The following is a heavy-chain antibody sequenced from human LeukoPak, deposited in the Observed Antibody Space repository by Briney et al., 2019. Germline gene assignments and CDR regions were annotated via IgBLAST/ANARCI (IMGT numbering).Heavy chain of an antibody. CDR3: ASQFGKPILYSTPPS. J-gene: IGHJ5*02. CDR1: GFTFSSYW. CDR2: INSDGSST. Sequence: GGSLRLSCAASGFTFSSYWMHWVRQAPGKGLVWVSRINSDGSSTSYADSVKGRFTISRDNAKNTLYLQMNSLRAEDTAVYYCASQFGKPILYSTPPSWGQGTLVTVSS. D-gene: IGHD6-13*01. V-gene: IGHV3-74*01.